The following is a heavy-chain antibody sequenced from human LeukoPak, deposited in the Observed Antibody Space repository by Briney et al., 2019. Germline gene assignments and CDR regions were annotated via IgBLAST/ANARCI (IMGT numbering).Heavy chain of an antibody. CDR1: GFTFSSYA. J-gene: IGHJ6*02. CDR3: ARAGGAAAGTRYYYYYYGMDV. D-gene: IGHD6-13*01. V-gene: IGHV3-30*04. CDR2: ISYDGRNK. Sequence: PGRSLRLSCAASGFTFSSYAMHWVRQAPGKGLEWVAVISYDGRNKYYADSVKGRFTISRDNSKNTLYLQMNSLRAEDTAVYYCARAGGAAAGTRYYYYYYGMDVWGQGTTVTVSS.